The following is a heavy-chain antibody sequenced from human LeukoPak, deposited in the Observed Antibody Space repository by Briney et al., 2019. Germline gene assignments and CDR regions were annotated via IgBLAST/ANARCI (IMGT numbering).Heavy chain of an antibody. CDR3: AKAGLVRGGALDS. Sequence: GGSLRLSCAASGFTFSSYWMHWVRQAPGKGLVWVSRLNSDGSSTNYADSVTGRFSISRDNSKSTLYLQMNSLRVEDTAVYYCAKAGLVRGGALDSWGQGTLVTVSS. CDR2: LNSDGSST. V-gene: IGHV3-74*01. J-gene: IGHJ4*02. CDR1: GFTFSSYW. D-gene: IGHD4/OR15-4a*01.